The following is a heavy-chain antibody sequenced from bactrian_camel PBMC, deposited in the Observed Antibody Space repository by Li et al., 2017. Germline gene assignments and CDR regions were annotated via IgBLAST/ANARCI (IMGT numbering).Heavy chain of an antibody. Sequence: QLVESGGGLVQPGGSLRLSCAASGFTFNRYWMYWVRQAPGKGLEWVSTIHSGGITTYYADSVKGRFTISRDNAKNTVYLQLNSLRPEDTAAYFCVLTGGIWCNSDPGYWGQGTQVTVS. V-gene: IGHV3S25*01. CDR1: GFTFNRYW. CDR3: VLTGGIWCNSDPGY. D-gene: IGHD4*01. CDR2: IHSGGITT. J-gene: IGHJ6*01.